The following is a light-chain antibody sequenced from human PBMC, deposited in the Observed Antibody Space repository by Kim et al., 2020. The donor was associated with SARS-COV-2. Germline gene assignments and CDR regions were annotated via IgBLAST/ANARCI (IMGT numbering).Light chain of an antibody. J-gene: IGLJ2*01. Sequence: APRKTAGFTFGGNSIGPKSVPGYHQKPGRGPVLVINYDRDRPAGIPERISGANSGNTATLIISRVEAGDEADYYCQVWDNYSDHVAFGGGTKLTVL. CDR3: QVWDNYSDHVA. CDR2: YDR. CDR1: SIGPKS. V-gene: IGLV3-21*04.